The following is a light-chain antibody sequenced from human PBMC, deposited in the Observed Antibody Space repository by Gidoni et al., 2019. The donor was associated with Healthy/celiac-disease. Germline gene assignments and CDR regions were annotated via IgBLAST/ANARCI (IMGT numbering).Light chain of an antibody. CDR3: QQYGSSPIT. Sequence: EIVLTQSPGTLPLSPGERATLSCSASQRVSSSYLAWYQQKPGQAPRLLLYGASSRATGSPDRFSGSGSGTDFTLTISRLEPEDFAVYYCQQYGSSPITFGQXTRLEIK. CDR1: QRVSSSY. V-gene: IGKV3-20*01. J-gene: IGKJ5*01. CDR2: GAS.